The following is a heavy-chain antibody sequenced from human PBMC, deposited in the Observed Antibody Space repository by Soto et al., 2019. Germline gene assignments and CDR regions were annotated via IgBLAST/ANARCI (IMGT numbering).Heavy chain of an antibody. CDR2: IHPSYGNT. Sequence: ASVKVSCKASGYTFNNHYIHWVRQAPGQGLEWMGRIHPSYGNTDYPQKLQGRVTMTTDTSTSTAYMALRSLRSDDTAVYYCAREGSAPYYYYGMDVWGQGTTVTVSS. CDR1: GYTFNNHY. V-gene: IGHV1-46*02. J-gene: IGHJ6*02. CDR3: AREGSAPYYYYGMDV. D-gene: IGHD6-19*01.